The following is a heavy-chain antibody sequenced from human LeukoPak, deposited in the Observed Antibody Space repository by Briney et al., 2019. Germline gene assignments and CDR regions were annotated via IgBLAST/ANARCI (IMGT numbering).Heavy chain of an antibody. J-gene: IGHJ4*02. Sequence: GGSLRLSCAASGFTVSSNYMSWVRQPPGKGLEWVAHIRQDGGEKYYVDSVKGRFTISRGNAKNSLYLQMNSLRAEDTAIYYCARDKPAGIPVASYHDYWGQGILVTVSS. D-gene: IGHD6-19*01. V-gene: IGHV3-7*01. CDR3: ARDKPAGIPVASYHDY. CDR1: GFTVSSNY. CDR2: IRQDGGEK.